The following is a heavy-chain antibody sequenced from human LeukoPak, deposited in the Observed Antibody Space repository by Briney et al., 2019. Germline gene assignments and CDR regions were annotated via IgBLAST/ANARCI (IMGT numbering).Heavy chain of an antibody. CDR2: INHSGST. Sequence: QPSETLSLTCAVYGGSFSGYYWSWIRQPPGKGLEWIGEINHSGSTNYNPSLKSRVTISVDTSKNQFSLKLSSVTAADTAVYYCARVRQQLDLDYWGQGTLVTVSS. V-gene: IGHV4-34*01. J-gene: IGHJ4*02. D-gene: IGHD6-13*01. CDR3: ARVRQQLDLDY. CDR1: GGSFSGYY.